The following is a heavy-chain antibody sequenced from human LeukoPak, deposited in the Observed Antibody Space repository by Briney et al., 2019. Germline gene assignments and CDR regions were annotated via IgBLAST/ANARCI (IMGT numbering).Heavy chain of an antibody. J-gene: IGHJ6*02. CDR1: GFTFSDHY. CDR2: TENKANSYTK. CDR3: ARGGYSSSSFYGMDV. V-gene: IGHV3-72*01. D-gene: IGHD6-6*01. Sequence: GGTLRLSCAASGFTFSDHYMDWVRQAPGQGLEWIGHTENKANSYTKEYAASVQGRFSISRDDSKNSLYLQMNSLKTEDTAVYYCARGGYSSSSFYGMDVWGQGTTVTVSS.